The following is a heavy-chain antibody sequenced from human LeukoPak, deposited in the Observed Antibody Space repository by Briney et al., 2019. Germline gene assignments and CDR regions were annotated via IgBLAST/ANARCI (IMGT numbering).Heavy chain of an antibody. CDR1: GDSTNTYF. Sequence: SETLSLTCTISGDSTNTYFWSWIRQPPGKGLEWIGYIYYSGNTNYNPSLRSRVTISVDTSKNQFSLKLSSVTAADTAVYYCARVEYGGPRSAFDIWGQGTIVTVSS. D-gene: IGHD4-23*01. CDR3: ARVEYGGPRSAFDI. V-gene: IGHV4-59*01. J-gene: IGHJ3*02. CDR2: IYYSGNT.